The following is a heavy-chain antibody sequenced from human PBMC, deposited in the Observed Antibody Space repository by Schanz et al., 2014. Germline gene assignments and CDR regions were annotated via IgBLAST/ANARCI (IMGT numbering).Heavy chain of an antibody. D-gene: IGHD3-9*01. Sequence: EVHLVESGGSLVQPGGSVRLSCAASGFSFSNYWMSWVRQAPGKGLEWVSGIGGSGDSTHYADSVKGRFIISRDNSKNTLYLQVNSLRAEDTAVYYCAKHVRSLTGNDYWGQGTLVTVSS. CDR3: AKHVRSLTGNDY. J-gene: IGHJ4*02. V-gene: IGHV3-23*04. CDR1: GFSFSNYW. CDR2: IGGSGDST.